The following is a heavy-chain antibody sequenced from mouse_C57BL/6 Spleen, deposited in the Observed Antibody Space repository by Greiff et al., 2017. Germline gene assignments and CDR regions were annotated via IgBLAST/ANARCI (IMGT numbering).Heavy chain of an antibody. CDR1: GFTFSSYT. V-gene: IGHV5-9*01. CDR2: ISGGGGNT. D-gene: IGHD1-1*01. Sequence: DVQLVESGGGLVKPGGSLKLSCAASGFTFSSYTMSWVRQTPEKRLEWVATISGGGGNTYYPDSVKGRFTISRDNAKTNLYLQMSSLRSEDTALYYCARGDYGSNVAWFAYWGQGTLVTVSA. CDR3: ARGDYGSNVAWFAY. J-gene: IGHJ3*01.